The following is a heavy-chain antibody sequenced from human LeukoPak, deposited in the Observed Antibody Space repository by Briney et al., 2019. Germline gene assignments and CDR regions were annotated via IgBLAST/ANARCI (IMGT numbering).Heavy chain of an antibody. D-gene: IGHD6-13*01. CDR1: GGTFTSYA. CDR2: IIPIFGTA. V-gene: IGHV1-69*13. Sequence: SVKVSCKASGGTFTSYAISWVRQAPGQGREWMGGIIPIFGTANYAKKFKGRVTITADESTSTAYMELSSLRSEDTALYNCARVRDQYSSSWYWFFQHWGQGTLVTVSS. J-gene: IGHJ1*01. CDR3: ARVRDQYSSSWYWFFQH.